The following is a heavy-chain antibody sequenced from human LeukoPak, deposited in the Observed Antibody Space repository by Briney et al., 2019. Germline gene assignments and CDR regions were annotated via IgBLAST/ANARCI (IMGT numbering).Heavy chain of an antibody. CDR1: GGTFSSYD. D-gene: IGHD2-2*01. V-gene: IGHV1-69*06. CDR2: VMPMFGKT. J-gene: IGHJ4*02. CDR3: AGGRTDIVVVPATLRNYYFDY. Sequence: SVKVSCKASGGTFSSYDISWVRQAPGQGLEWMGGVMPMFGKTNYAQKFQGRVTTTADKATSTAYMELSSLRSEDTAVYYCAGGRTDIVVVPATLRNYYFDYWGQGTLVTVSS.